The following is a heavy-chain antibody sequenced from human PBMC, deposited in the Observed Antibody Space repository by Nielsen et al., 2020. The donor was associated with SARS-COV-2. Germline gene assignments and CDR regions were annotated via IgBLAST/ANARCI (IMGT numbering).Heavy chain of an antibody. D-gene: IGHD2-2*01. CDR2: ISWNSGSI. Sequence: SLKISCAASGFTFDDYAMHWVRQAPGKGLEWVSGISWNSGSIAYEDSVKGRFTVSRDNAKKSLFLQMNNLKVEDTALYYLAKGDCSSINCYDRGGFDSWGQGTLVTVSS. CDR1: GFTFDDYA. V-gene: IGHV3-9*01. J-gene: IGHJ4*02. CDR3: AKGDCSSINCYDRGGFDS.